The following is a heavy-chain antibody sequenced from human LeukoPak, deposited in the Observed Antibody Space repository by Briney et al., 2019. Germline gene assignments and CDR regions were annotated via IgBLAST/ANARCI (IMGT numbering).Heavy chain of an antibody. V-gene: IGHV3-21*01. CDR3: ARGGRANGVYDAFDI. J-gene: IGHJ3*02. Sequence: GGSLRLSCAASGFTFNTYSMSWVRQAPGKGLEWVSIISRTSGSIFYADSVKGRFTISRDNAKNSLYLQMNTLRAEDTALYYCARGGRANGVYDAFDIWGQGTIVTVSS. CDR2: ISRTSGSI. D-gene: IGHD2-8*01. CDR1: GFTFNTYS.